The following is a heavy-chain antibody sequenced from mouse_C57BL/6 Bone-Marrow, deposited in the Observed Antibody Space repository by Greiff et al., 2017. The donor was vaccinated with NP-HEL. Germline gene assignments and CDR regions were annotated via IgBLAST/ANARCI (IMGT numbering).Heavy chain of an antibody. J-gene: IGHJ2*01. CDR2: IRNKANGYTT. Sequence: EVKLMESGGGLVQPGGSLSLSCAASGFTFTDYYMSWVRQPPGKALEWLGFIRNKANGYTTEYSASVKGRFTISRDNSQRILYLQMNALRAEDSATYYFASSHYSGSRYYFDYWGQGTTLTVSS. V-gene: IGHV7-3*01. D-gene: IGHD1-1*01. CDR3: ASSHYSGSRYYFDY. CDR1: GFTFTDYY.